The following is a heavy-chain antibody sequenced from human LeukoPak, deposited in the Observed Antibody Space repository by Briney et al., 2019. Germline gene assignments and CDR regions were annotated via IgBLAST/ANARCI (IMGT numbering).Heavy chain of an antibody. D-gene: IGHD3-22*01. CDR1: GYTFTNYD. J-gene: IGHJ4*02. Sequence: GASVKVSCKASGYTFTNYDINWVRQAAGQGLEWMGGIIPIFGTANYAQKFQGRVTITADKSTSTAYMELSSLRSEDTAVYYCASNTYYYDSSGYYYGTLSGPFDYWGQGTLVTVSS. CDR2: IIPIFGTA. V-gene: IGHV1-69*06. CDR3: ASNTYYYDSSGYYYGTLSGPFDY.